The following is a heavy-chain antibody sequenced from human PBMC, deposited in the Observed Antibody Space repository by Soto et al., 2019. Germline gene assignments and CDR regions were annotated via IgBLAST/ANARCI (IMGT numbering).Heavy chain of an antibody. J-gene: IGHJ4*02. V-gene: IGHV4-31*03. CDR2: IYYSGST. CDR3: ARERRIAAAVAFAY. CDR1: GDSSSSGGYY. D-gene: IGHD6-13*01. Sequence: QVQLQESCPGLVKPSQTLSLTCTVSGDSSSSGGYYWSWIRQHPGKGLEWIGYIYYSGSTYYNPALKSRVTMSVDTSNNQFYLKLSSVIAADTAVYYCARERRIAAAVAFAYWGQGTLVTVSS.